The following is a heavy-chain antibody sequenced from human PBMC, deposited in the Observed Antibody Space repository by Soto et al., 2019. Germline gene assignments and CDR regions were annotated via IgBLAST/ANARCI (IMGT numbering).Heavy chain of an antibody. CDR1: GYTFTSYG. Sequence: ASVKVSCKASGYTFTSYGISWVRQAPGQGLEWMGWISAYNGNTNYAQKLQGRVTMTTDTSTGTAYMGMRSLRSDDTAVYYCARNYPGYSSSWYKWFDPWGQGTLVTVSS. CDR3: ARNYPGYSSSWYKWFDP. D-gene: IGHD6-13*01. J-gene: IGHJ5*02. CDR2: ISAYNGNT. V-gene: IGHV1-18*01.